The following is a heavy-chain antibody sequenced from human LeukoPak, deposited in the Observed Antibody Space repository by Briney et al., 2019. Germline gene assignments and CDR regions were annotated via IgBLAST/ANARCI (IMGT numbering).Heavy chain of an antibody. CDR1: GGSISSYY. CDR2: IYHTGST. Sequence: SETLSLTCTVSGGSISSYYWSWIRQHPGKGLEWVGYIYHTGSTYYNPSLKSRVTISVDTSNNQFSLKLRSVTAADTAVYYCARDNRGYSVDYWGQGTLVTVSS. J-gene: IGHJ4*02. CDR3: ARDNRGYSVDY. D-gene: IGHD4-23*01. V-gene: IGHV4-59*06.